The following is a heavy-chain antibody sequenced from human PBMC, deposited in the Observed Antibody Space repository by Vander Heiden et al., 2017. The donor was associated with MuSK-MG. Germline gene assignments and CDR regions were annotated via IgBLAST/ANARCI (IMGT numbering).Heavy chain of an antibody. D-gene: IGHD3-9*01. CDR2: IYYSGST. CDR3: ARRPRVYDILTGYYPGTYDY. Sequence: QVQLQESGPGLVKPSQTLSPTCTVSGGSIRRGGSHWGWIRQHPGKGLEWIGYIYYSGSTYYNPSLKSRVTISVDTSKNQFSLKLSSVTAADTAVYYCARRPRVYDILTGYYPGTYDYWGQGTLVTVSS. CDR1: GGSIRRGGSH. V-gene: IGHV4-31*03. J-gene: IGHJ4*02.